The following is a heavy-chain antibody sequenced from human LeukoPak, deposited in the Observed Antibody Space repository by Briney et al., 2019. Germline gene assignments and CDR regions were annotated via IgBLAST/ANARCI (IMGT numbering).Heavy chain of an antibody. CDR3: ARVDISLGVGGASDI. D-gene: IGHD3-3*01. V-gene: IGHV1-69*01. J-gene: IGHJ3*02. CDR1: GGTFSSYA. Sequence: SVKVSCKASGGTFSSYAISWVRQAPGQGLEWMGGIIPIFGTANYAQKFQGRVTITADESTSTAYMELSSLRSEDTAVYYCARVDISLGVGGASDIWGQGTMVTVSS. CDR2: IIPIFGTA.